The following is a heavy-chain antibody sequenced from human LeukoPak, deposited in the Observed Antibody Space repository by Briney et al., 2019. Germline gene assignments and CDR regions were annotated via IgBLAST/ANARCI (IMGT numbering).Heavy chain of an antibody. V-gene: IGHV3-33*05. Sequence: GGSLRLSCAASGFTFSSYGMHWVRQAPGKGLEWVAVISCDGSNKYYADSVKGRFTISRDNAKNSLYLQMNSLRAEDTAVYYCARRSGRGDKKYGSGRTGGSNFDYWGQGTLVTVSS. CDR2: ISCDGSNK. J-gene: IGHJ4*02. CDR1: GFTFSSYG. D-gene: IGHD3-10*01. CDR3: ARRSGRGDKKYGSGRTGGSNFDY.